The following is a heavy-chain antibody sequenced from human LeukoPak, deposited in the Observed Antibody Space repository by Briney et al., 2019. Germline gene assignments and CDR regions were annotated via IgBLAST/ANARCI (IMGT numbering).Heavy chain of an antibody. CDR3: ARQGSSWSPYFDY. D-gene: IGHD6-13*01. CDR1: GYSFTSYW. V-gene: IGHV5-51*01. J-gene: IGHJ4*02. CDR2: IYPGDSDT. Sequence: GESLKISCKGSGYSFTSYWIGWVRQMPWKGLEWMGIIYPGDSDTRYSPSFQGQVTISADKSISTAYLQWSSLKASDTAMYYCARQGSSWSPYFDYWGQGTLVTVSS.